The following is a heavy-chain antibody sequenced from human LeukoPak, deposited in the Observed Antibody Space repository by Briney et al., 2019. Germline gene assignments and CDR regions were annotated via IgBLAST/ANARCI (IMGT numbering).Heavy chain of an antibody. V-gene: IGHV3-23*01. J-gene: IGHJ3*02. D-gene: IGHD6-19*01. Sequence: PGGSLRLSCAASGFTFSSYAMSWVRQAPGKGLEWVSTISGSGGSTYYADSVKGRFTISRDNSKNTLYLHMNSLRAEDTAVYYCAKGRGQWLVEGAFDIWGQGTMVTVSS. CDR3: AKGRGQWLVEGAFDI. CDR2: ISGSGGST. CDR1: GFTFSSYA.